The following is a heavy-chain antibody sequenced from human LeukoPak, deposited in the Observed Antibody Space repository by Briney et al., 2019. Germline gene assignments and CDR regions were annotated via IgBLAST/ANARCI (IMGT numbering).Heavy chain of an antibody. CDR2: LSGSGITT. V-gene: IGHV3-23*01. D-gene: IGHD6-19*01. CDR1: GFTFNTFN. Sequence: GGSLRLSCAASGFTFNTFNMNWVRQAPGKGLEWVSTLSGSGITTYYADSVKGRFTISRDNSKNTLYLQMNSLRAEDTAVYYCAKGIYSSGWSYFDYWGQGTLVTVSS. CDR3: AKGIYSSGWSYFDY. J-gene: IGHJ4*02.